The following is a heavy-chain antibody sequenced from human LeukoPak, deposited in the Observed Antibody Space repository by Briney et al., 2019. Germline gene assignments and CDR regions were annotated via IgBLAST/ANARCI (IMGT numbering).Heavy chain of an antibody. CDR1: GGTFSSYA. V-gene: IGHV1-69*05. J-gene: IGHJ3*02. Sequence: SVKVSCKASGGTFSSYAISWVRQAPGQGLEWMGGIIPIFGTANYAQKFQGRVTITTDESTSTAYMELSSLRSEDTAVYYCVRSHPAAVGDAFDIWGQGTMVTVSS. CDR2: IIPIFGTA. D-gene: IGHD2-2*01. CDR3: VRSHPAAVGDAFDI.